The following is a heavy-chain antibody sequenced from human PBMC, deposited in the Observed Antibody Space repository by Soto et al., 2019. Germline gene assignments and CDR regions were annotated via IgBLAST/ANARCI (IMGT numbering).Heavy chain of an antibody. J-gene: IGHJ4*02. CDR3: ASRVSYGATERFPFDY. V-gene: IGHV1-69*13. CDR1: GGTFSSYA. Sequence: ASVKVSCKASGGTFSSYAISWVRQAPGQGLEWMGGIIPIFGTANYAQKFQGRVTITADESTSTAYMELSSLRSEDTAVYYCASRVSYGATERFPFDYWGQGTLVTVSS. D-gene: IGHD1-26*01. CDR2: IIPIFGTA.